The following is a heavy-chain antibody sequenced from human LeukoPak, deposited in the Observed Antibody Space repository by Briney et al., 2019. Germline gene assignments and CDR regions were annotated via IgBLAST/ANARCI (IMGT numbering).Heavy chain of an antibody. V-gene: IGHV3-48*01. D-gene: IGHD3-10*01. CDR1: GFTFSTHS. CDR2: IISSSNTI. J-gene: IGHJ6*04. Sequence: GGSLRLSCAVSGFTFSTHSMNWVRQAPGKGLEWVSYIISSSNTIYYADSVKGRFTISRDNAKNSLYLQTNSLRAEDTAVYYCARAVGHGSGSPRMDVWGKGTTVTVSS. CDR3: ARAVGHGSGSPRMDV.